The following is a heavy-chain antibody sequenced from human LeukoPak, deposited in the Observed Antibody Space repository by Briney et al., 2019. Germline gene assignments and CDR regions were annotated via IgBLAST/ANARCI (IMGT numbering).Heavy chain of an antibody. CDR2: IYISGST. J-gene: IGHJ4*02. Sequence: PSQTLSLTCTVSSGSISSGSYYGRSICQPAGKGVEWIGRIYISGSTNYNPSLKSRVTISVDTSKNQFSLKLSSVTAADTAVYYCATSLFQYSYGYFDWGQGTLVTVSS. CDR1: SGSISSGSYY. V-gene: IGHV4-61*02. D-gene: IGHD5-18*01. CDR3: ATSLFQYSYGYFD.